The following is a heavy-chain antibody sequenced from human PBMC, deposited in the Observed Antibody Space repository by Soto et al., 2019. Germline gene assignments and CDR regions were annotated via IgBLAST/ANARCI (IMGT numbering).Heavy chain of an antibody. J-gene: IGHJ6*02. CDR2: IKEDGSER. Sequence: GSLRLSCAASGFTFNSCWMSWVRQAPGKGLEWVANIKEDGSERYYVDSVKGRFTISRDNAKNSLYLQMEGLRVEDTAVYYCTRGPPGGYGMDVWGQGTTVTGSS. D-gene: IGHD3-16*01. CDR3: TRGPPGGYGMDV. CDR1: GFTFNSCW. V-gene: IGHV3-7*03.